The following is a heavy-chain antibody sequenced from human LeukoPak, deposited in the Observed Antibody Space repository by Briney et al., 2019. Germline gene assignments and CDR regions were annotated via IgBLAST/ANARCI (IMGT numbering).Heavy chain of an antibody. D-gene: IGHD2-2*01. CDR3: AGTNYCSSTSCYFYYYYMDV. J-gene: IGHJ6*03. CDR2: ISGSGGST. V-gene: IGHV3-23*01. CDR1: GFTFSSYG. Sequence: GGSLRLSCAASGFTFSSYGMSWVRQAPGKGLEWVSAISGSGGSTYYADSVKGRFTISRDNAKNSLYLQMNSLRAEDTAVYYCAGTNYCSSTSCYFYYYYMDVWGKGTTVTISS.